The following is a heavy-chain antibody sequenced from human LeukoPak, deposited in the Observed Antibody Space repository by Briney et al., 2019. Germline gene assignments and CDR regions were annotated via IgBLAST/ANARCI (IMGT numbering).Heavy chain of an antibody. CDR2: INHSGST. J-gene: IGHJ4*02. D-gene: IGHD2-21*01. CDR3: ARVPIPGGVDY. V-gene: IGHV4-34*01. CDR1: GGSFSGYY. Sequence: PSETLSLTCAVYGGSFSGYYWSWIRQPPGKGLEWIGEINHSGSTNYNPSFKSRVTISVDTSKNQFSLKLSSVTAADTAVYYCARVPIPGGVDYWGQGTLVTVSS.